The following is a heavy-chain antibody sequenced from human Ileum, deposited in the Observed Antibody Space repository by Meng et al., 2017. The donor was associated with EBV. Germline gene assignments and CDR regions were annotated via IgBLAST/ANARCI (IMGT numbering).Heavy chain of an antibody. CDR2: MSDSGIT. J-gene: IGHJ4*02. CDR3: AKNGEKYFEY. CDR1: GGSISVINW. Sequence: QGQLQGSGPGLVNPSGTLSLTCAVSGGSISVINWWSWARQSPEKGLEWIGEMSDSGITHYNPSLKSRVTISADKSNNQFSLKLTSVTSADTAVYFCAKNGEKYFEYWGQGTLVTVSS. V-gene: IGHV4-4*02.